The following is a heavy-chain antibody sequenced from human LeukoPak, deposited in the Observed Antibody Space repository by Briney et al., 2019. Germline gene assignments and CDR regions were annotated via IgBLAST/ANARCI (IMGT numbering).Heavy chain of an antibody. CDR3: ARATRGYSSGWYSGYYFDY. CDR2: INHSGST. D-gene: IGHD6-19*01. J-gene: IGHJ4*02. Sequence: SETLSLTCAVYGGSFSGYYWSWIRQPPGKGLEWIGEINHSGSTNYNPSLKSRVTMSVDTSKNQFSLKLSSVTAADTAVYYCARATRGYSSGWYSGYYFDYWGQGTLVTVSS. V-gene: IGHV4-34*01. CDR1: GGSFSGYY.